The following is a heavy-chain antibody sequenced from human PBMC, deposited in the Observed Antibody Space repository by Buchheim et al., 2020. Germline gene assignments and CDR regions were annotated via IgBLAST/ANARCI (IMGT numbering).Heavy chain of an antibody. CDR3: AKVLATTVTTLGYGMDV. CDR2: ISYDGSNK. V-gene: IGHV3-30*18. CDR1: GFTFSSYG. J-gene: IGHJ6*02. D-gene: IGHD4-11*01. Sequence: QVQLVESGGGVVQPGRSLRLSCAASGFTFSSYGMHWVRQAPGKGLEWVAVISYDGSNKYYADSVKGRFTISRDNSKNTLYLQMNSLRAEDTAVYYCAKVLATTVTTLGYGMDVWGQGTT.